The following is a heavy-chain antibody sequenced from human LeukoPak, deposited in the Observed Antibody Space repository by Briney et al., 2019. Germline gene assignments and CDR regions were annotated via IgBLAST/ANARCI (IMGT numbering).Heavy chain of an antibody. CDR3: ARGTDSSITVFGVVINYFDY. Sequence: SETLSLTCVVSGYSITRGYHWAWIRQPPGKGLEWIGSVSHSGVTYYNPSLKSRVTLSVDTSKNQFSLGLVSVIAADTAVYYCARGTDSSITVFGVVINYFDYWGQGTLVTVSS. CDR2: VSHSGVT. J-gene: IGHJ4*02. D-gene: IGHD3-3*01. CDR1: GYSITRGYH. V-gene: IGHV4-38-2*01.